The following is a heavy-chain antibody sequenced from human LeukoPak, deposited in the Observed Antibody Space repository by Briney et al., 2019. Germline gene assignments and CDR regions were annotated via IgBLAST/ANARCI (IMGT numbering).Heavy chain of an antibody. J-gene: IGHJ5*02. D-gene: IGHD4-17*01. V-gene: IGHV3-53*01. CDR1: GLTGSHNY. CDR2: IHTSGDT. CDR3: IVFGDSNH. Sequence: PGGSLRLSCAASGLTGSHNYVSWVRPAPGKGLEWVSAIHTSGDTYYADSVKGRFTISRDTSKNTLYLQINSLRVEDTAVYYCIVFGDSNHWGQGTLVTVSS.